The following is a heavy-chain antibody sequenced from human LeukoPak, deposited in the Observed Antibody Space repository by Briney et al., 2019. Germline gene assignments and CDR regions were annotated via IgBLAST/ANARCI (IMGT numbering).Heavy chain of an antibody. V-gene: IGHV1-2*02. D-gene: IGHD3-9*01. CDR1: GYTFTGYY. CDR3: SRERNDIMTGPFDY. Sequence: ASVKVSCKASGYTFTGYYMHWLRQSPGQGLEWMGWINPNSGGTNYAQKFQGRVTMTRDTSISTDYMEMSRLRSDETAVYYCSRERNDIMTGPFDYWGQGTLVTVSS. J-gene: IGHJ4*02. CDR2: INPNSGGT.